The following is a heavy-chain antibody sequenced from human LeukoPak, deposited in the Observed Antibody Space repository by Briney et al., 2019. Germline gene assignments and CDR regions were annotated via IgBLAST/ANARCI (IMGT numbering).Heavy chain of an antibody. V-gene: IGHV3-21*01. CDR1: GYTFSSYS. CDR3: VRLRRNSDTSGFYYYYDF. Sequence: NTGGSLRLSCVASGYTFSSYSINWVRQAPGKGLEWVSSISVRSNYIYYADSVRGRFSISRDDARGSLYLQMNSLRAEDTAVYYCVRLRRNSDTSGFYYYYDFWGQGTLFTVSS. D-gene: IGHD3-22*01. CDR2: ISVRSNYI. J-gene: IGHJ4*02.